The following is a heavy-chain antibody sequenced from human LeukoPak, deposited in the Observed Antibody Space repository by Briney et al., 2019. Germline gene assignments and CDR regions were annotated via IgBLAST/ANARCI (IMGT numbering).Heavy chain of an antibody. D-gene: IGHD3-16*01. J-gene: IGHJ3*02. Sequence: ASVKVSCKTSGYPFTSYGINWVRQAPGQGLEWMGWISAYNGNTNYAQKLQGRVTMTTDTSTSTAYMDLRSLRSDDTAVYYCARDRLWGEDDTFDIWGQGTMVTVSS. CDR1: GYPFTSYG. CDR2: ISAYNGNT. CDR3: ARDRLWGEDDTFDI. V-gene: IGHV1-18*01.